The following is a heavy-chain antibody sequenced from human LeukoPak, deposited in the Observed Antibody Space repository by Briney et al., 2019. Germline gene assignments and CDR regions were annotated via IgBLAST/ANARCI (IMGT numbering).Heavy chain of an antibody. J-gene: IGHJ5*02. CDR3: ARGLVALRGVWRWFDP. CDR1: GYTFTSYG. D-gene: IGHD3-10*01. CDR2: ISAYNGNT. V-gene: IGHV1-18*01. Sequence: ASVKVSCKASGYTFTSYGISWVRQAPGQGLEWMGWISAYNGNTNYAQKFQGRVTMTRNTSISTAYMELSSMRSEDTAVYYCARGLVALRGVWRWFDPWGQGTLVTVSS.